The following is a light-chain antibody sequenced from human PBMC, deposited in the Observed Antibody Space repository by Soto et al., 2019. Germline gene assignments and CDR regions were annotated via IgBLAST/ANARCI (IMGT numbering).Light chain of an antibody. CDR1: QGINRK. CDR3: QQYHTWPVT. V-gene: IGKV3-15*01. J-gene: IGKJ4*01. CDR2: GAS. Sequence: IVITPSSAPPSLFPGERVNLSFRASQGINRKLAWYQHKAGQAPRLLISGASTGATGIPARFSGSGSGTEFTLTINSLQSEDSAVYYCQQYHTWPVTFGGGTKVDIK.